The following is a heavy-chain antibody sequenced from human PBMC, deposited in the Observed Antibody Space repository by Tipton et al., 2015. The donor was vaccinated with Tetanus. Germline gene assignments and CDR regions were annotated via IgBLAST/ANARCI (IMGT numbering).Heavy chain of an antibody. CDR1: GYSFTGFY. CDR3: ARTFAGGHADY. D-gene: IGHD5-12*01. J-gene: IGHJ4*02. CDR2: INPYSGVT. Sequence: QSGAEVKKPGTSVKVSCKASGYSFTGFYIQWARQAPGQGLEWIGWINPYSGVTEFAQKFQAWVTLTRDTSISTAYIELSRLRSDDTAVYYCARTFAGGHADYWGQGTLVTVSS. V-gene: IGHV1-2*04.